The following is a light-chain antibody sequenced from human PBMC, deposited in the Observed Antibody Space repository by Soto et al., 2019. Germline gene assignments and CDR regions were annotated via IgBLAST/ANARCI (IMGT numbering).Light chain of an antibody. CDR2: AAS. CDR3: QQSYSTPPA. V-gene: IGKV1-39*01. CDR1: QSISSY. J-gene: IGKJ5*01. Sequence: DIQMTQSPSSLSASVGNRVTITCRASQSISSYLNWYQHKPGKAPKLLIFAASTLQSGVPSRFSGSGSRTDFTLTISSLQPEDFATYYCQQSYSTPPAFGQGTRLEIK.